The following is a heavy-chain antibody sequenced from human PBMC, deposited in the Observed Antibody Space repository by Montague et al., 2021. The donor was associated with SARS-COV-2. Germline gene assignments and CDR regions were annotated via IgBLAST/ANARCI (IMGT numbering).Heavy chain of an antibody. CDR1: GGSMMSPSFH. CDR2: IFYGGNT. Sequence: SETLSLTCTVSGGSMMSPSFHWAWIRQPPGKGLEWIGSIFYGGNTYFNPSLRSRVTLSVDTPSSQFSLALSSVTAADTAVYYCARRLTVWTGYDKCVYFDYWGQGLLVTVSS. J-gene: IGHJ4*02. CDR3: ARRLTVWTGYDKCVYFDY. V-gene: IGHV4-39*07. D-gene: IGHD3/OR15-3a*01.